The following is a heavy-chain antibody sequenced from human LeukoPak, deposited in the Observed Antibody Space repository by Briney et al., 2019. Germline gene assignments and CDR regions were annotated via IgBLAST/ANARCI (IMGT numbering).Heavy chain of an antibody. D-gene: IGHD4-17*01. Sequence: SVKVSCKASGGTFSSYAISWVRQAPGQGLEWMGGIIPIFGTANYAQKFQGRVTITADESTSTAYMELSSLRSEDTAVYYCARVTTVTPYYYYGMDVWGQGTTVTVSS. CDR1: GGTFSSYA. V-gene: IGHV1-69*13. CDR2: IIPIFGTA. J-gene: IGHJ6*02. CDR3: ARVTTVTPYYYYGMDV.